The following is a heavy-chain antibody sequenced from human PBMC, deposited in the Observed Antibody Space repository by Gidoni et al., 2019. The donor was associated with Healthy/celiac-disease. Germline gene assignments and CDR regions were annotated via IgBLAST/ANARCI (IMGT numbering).Heavy chain of an antibody. Sequence: QVQLVQSGAEVKKPGSSEKVSCKASGGTFSSYAISWVRQAPGQGLEWMGRIIPILGIANYAQKFQGRVTITADKSTSTAYMELSSLRSEDTAVYYCARFRNRSPQKTPYYYYMDVWGKGTTVTVSS. CDR1: GGTFSSYA. CDR2: IIPILGIA. CDR3: ARFRNRSPQKTPYYYYMDV. V-gene: IGHV1-69*04. D-gene: IGHD4-4*01. J-gene: IGHJ6*03.